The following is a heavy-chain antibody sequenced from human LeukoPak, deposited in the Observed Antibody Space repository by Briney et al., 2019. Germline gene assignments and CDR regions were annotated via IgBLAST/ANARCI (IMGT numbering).Heavy chain of an antibody. J-gene: IGHJ4*02. CDR2: TYPGNSDT. Sequence: ESLKISCKGSGYSFTSYWIGWVRQMPGKGLEWMGITYPGNSDTRYSPSFQGQVTISADKSISTAFLQWSSLKASDTAMYYCARNSAAMSDYWGQGTLVTVSS. CDR1: GYSFTSYW. V-gene: IGHV5-51*01. CDR3: ARNSAAMSDY. D-gene: IGHD5-18*01.